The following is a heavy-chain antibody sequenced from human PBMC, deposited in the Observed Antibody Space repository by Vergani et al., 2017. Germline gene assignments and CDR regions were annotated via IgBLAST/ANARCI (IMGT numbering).Heavy chain of an antibody. V-gene: IGHV3-30*02. CDR3: ANLPMVPHYYYYMDV. CDR2: IRYDGSNK. CDR1: GFTFSSYG. J-gene: IGHJ6*03. D-gene: IGHD3-10*01. Sequence: QVQLVESGGGVVQPGGSLRLSCAASGFTFSSYGMHWVRQAPGKGLEWVAFIRYDGSNKYYADSVKGRFTISRDNSKNTLYLQMNSLRAEDTAVYYCANLPMVPHYYYYMDVWGKGTTVTVSS.